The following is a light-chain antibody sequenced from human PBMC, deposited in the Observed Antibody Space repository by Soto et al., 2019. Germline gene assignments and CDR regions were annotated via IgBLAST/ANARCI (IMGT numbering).Light chain of an antibody. CDR2: DVT. Sequence: QSAPTQPASVSGSPGQSITISCTGTSSDVGCYDYVSWYQQHPGKAPTLMIYDVTNRPSGVSSRFSGSKSGNTASLTISGLHTEDEADYYCTSYAGISTEVFGSGTKLTVL. J-gene: IGLJ2*01. V-gene: IGLV2-14*01. CDR1: SSDVGCYDY. CDR3: TSYAGISTEV.